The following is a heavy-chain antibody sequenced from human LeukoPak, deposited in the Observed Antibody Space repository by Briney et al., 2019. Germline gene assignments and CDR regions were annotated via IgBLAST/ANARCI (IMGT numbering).Heavy chain of an antibody. CDR1: GFTFSSYA. Sequence: PGGSLRLSCAASGFTFSSYAMSWVRQAPGKGLEWVSAISGSGGSTYYADSVKGRFTISRDNSKNTLYLQTNSLRAEDTAVYYCAKVWMAWFGELFDYWGQGTLVTVSS. V-gene: IGHV3-23*01. CDR2: ISGSGGST. J-gene: IGHJ4*02. CDR3: AKVWMAWFGELFDY. D-gene: IGHD3-10*01.